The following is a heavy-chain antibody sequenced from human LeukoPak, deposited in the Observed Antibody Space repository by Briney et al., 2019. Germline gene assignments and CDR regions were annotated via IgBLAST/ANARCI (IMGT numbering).Heavy chain of an antibody. D-gene: IGHD6-13*01. J-gene: IGHJ4*02. Sequence: PGGSLRLSCAASGFTFSSYSMNWVRQAPGKGLEWASSISSSSSYIYYADSVKGRFTISRDNAKNSLYLQMNSLRAEDTAVYYCARDPSSSWYGVGYGGQGTLVTVSS. CDR1: GFTFSSYS. CDR2: ISSSSSYI. CDR3: ARDPSSSWYGVGY. V-gene: IGHV3-21*01.